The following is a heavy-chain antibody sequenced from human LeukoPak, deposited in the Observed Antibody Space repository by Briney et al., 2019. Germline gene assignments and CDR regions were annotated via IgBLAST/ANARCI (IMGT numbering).Heavy chain of an antibody. CDR3: ARDRGVGAFFDY. V-gene: IGHV3-48*03. D-gene: IGHD1-26*01. CDR1: GLTFSSYE. Sequence: GGSLRLSCTASGLTFSSYEMNWVRQAPGKGLEWVSHISASGNNIYHADSVKGRFTISRDNAKNSLYLQINSLRAEDTAVYYCARDRGVGAFFDYWGQGTLVTVSS. J-gene: IGHJ4*02. CDR2: ISASGNNI.